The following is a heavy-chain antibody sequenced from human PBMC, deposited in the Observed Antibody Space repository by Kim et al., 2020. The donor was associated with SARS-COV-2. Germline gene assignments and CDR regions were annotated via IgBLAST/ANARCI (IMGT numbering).Heavy chain of an antibody. D-gene: IGHD6-13*01. Sequence: GGSLRLSCAASGFTFSNAWMSWVRQAPGKGLEWVGRIKSKTDGGTTDYAAPVKGRFTISRDDSKNTLYLQMNSLKTEDTAVYYCTTDRSQQQLKFGDYWGQGTLVTVSS. CDR1: GFTFSNAW. J-gene: IGHJ4*02. CDR3: TTDRSQQQLKFGDY. CDR2: IKSKTDGGTT. V-gene: IGHV3-15*01.